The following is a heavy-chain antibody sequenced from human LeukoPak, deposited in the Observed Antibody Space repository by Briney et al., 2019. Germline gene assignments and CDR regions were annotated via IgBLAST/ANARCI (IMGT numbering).Heavy chain of an antibody. CDR3: ARDGGRGRYYGSGSYYESGDY. CDR1: GHIFTAYY. Sequence: ASVKVSCKASGHIFTAYYMFWVRQAPGQGLEWMGWINPNSGGTNYAQKFQGRVTMTRDTSISTAYMELSRLRSDDTAVYYCARDGGRGRYYGSGSYYESGDYWGQGTLVTVSS. V-gene: IGHV1-2*02. D-gene: IGHD3-10*01. CDR2: INPNSGGT. J-gene: IGHJ4*02.